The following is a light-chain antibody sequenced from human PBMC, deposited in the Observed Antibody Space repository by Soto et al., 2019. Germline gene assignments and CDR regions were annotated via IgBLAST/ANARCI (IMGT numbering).Light chain of an antibody. J-gene: IGKJ2*01. CDR1: QSVSSN. V-gene: IGKV3-15*01. Sequence: EIVMTQSPATLSVSPGERAALSCRATQSVSSNFAWYQQKPGQAPRLLIYGASTRATGIPARFSGSGSGTDFTLTISSLQSEDVAIYYCQQYTNWPYTFGQGTKLEIK. CDR2: GAS. CDR3: QQYTNWPYT.